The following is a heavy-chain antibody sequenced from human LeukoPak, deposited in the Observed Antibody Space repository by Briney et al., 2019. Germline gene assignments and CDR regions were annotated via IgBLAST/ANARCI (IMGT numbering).Heavy chain of an antibody. CDR2: IKQDGSEK. V-gene: IGHV3-7*04. D-gene: IGHD1-7*01. CDR1: GFTFSNYW. Sequence: GGSLRLSCAASGFTFSNYWMSWVRQAPGKGLEWVANIKQDGSEKDCVDSVKGRFTISRDNAKNSLYLQMNSLRAEDTAVYYCARGYGTYGFWGQGTLVTVSS. CDR3: ARGYGTYGF. J-gene: IGHJ4*02.